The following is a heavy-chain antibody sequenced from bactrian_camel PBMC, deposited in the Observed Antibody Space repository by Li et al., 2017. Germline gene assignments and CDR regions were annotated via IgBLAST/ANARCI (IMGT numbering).Heavy chain of an antibody. Sequence: HVQLVESGGGSVQSGGSLRLSCAASGNTSSRRYKGWFRQAPGKAREGVAAIRPTGDTYYRDSVKGRCTIARDNAKNTVYLQLNSLKTEDMAMYYCAKGFAVIDYWGQGTQVTV. D-gene: IGHD5*01. J-gene: IGHJ4*01. V-gene: IGHV3S53*01. CDR2: IRPTGDT. CDR1: GNTSSRRY. CDR3: AKGFAVIDY.